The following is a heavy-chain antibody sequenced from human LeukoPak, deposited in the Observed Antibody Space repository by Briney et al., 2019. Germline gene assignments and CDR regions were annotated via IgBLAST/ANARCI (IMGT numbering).Heavy chain of an antibody. CDR1: GFTVSSNY. CDR2: IYSGGSK. V-gene: IGHV3-66*02. CDR3: ARGSRGRITIFGVVNRANYYYYMDV. J-gene: IGHJ6*03. Sequence: GGSLRLSCAASGFTVSSNYMSWVRQAPGEGLEWVSVIYSGGSKYYADSVKGRFTLSRDNSKNTLYLQMNSLRAEDTAVYHCARGSRGRITIFGVVNRANYYYYMDVWGKGTTVIVSS. D-gene: IGHD3-3*01.